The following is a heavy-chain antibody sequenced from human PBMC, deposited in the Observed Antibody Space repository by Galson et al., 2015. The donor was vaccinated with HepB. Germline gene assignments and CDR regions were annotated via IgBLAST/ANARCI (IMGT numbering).Heavy chain of an antibody. CDR1: GFTFSSYV. V-gene: IGHV3-23*01. J-gene: IGHJ4*02. D-gene: IGHD2-15*01. CDR3: AKTPCSGGVCYIDY. CDR2: ISGSGGGT. Sequence: SLRLSCAASGFTFSSYVMTWVRQAPGKGLEWVSGISGSGGGTYYADSVQGRLTISRDNSKNTLYLQVNSLRAEDTAVYYCAKTPCSGGVCYIDYWGQGTLVTVSS.